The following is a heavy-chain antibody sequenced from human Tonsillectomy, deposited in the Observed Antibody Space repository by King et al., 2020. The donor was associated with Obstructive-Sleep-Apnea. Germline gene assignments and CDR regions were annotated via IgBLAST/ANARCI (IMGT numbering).Heavy chain of an antibody. D-gene: IGHD3-9*01. V-gene: IGHV3-9*01. Sequence: VQLVESGGGLVQPGRSLRLSCAASGFTFDDYAMHWVRQAPGKGLEWVSGISGNSGSIGYADSVKGRFTISRDNAKNSLYLQMNSLRAEDTALYYCANSKSVLRYFDWLSPLDYWGQGTLVTVSS. CDR2: ISGNSGSI. CDR1: GFTFDDYA. J-gene: IGHJ4*02. CDR3: ANSKSVLRYFDWLSPLDY.